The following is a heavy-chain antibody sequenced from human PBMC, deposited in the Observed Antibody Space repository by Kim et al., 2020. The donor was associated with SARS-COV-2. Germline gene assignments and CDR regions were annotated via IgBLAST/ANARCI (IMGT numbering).Heavy chain of an antibody. CDR3: ATDRSYCSGGSCYRYFQH. CDR1: GYTLTELS. J-gene: IGHJ1*01. V-gene: IGHV1-24*01. D-gene: IGHD2-15*01. Sequence: ASVKVSCKVSGYTLTELSMHWVRQAPGKGLEWMGGFDPEDGETIYAQKFQGRVTMTEDTSTDTAYMELSSLRSEDTAVYYCATDRSYCSGGSCYRYFQHWGQGTLVTVSS. CDR2: FDPEDGET.